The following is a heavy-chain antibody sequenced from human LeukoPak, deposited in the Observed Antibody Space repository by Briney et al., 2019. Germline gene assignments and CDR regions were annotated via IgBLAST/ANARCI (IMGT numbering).Heavy chain of an antibody. CDR3: ARTLPLAAAGPNWFDP. V-gene: IGHV1-18*01. CDR2: ISAYNGNT. D-gene: IGHD6-13*01. CDR1: GYTFTSYG. J-gene: IGHJ5*02. Sequence: GASVKVSCKASGYTFTSYGISWVRQAPGQGLEWMGWISAYNGNTNYAQKLQGRVTMTTDTSTSTAYMELRSLRSDDTAVYYCARTLPLAAAGPNWFDPWGQGTLVTVSS.